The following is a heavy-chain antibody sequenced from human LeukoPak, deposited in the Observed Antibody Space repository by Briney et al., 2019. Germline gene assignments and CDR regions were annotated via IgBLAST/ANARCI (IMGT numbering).Heavy chain of an antibody. Sequence: TGGSLRLSCAASGFTFDDYGMSWVRQAPGKWLEWVSGINWNGGSTGYADSVKGRFTISRDNAKNSLYLQMNSLSAEDTALYYCPRVVVRNWFDPWGQGTRVTVSS. V-gene: IGHV3-20*04. J-gene: IGHJ5*02. D-gene: IGHD2-2*01. CDR1: GFTFDDYG. CDR3: PRVVVRNWFDP. CDR2: INWNGGST.